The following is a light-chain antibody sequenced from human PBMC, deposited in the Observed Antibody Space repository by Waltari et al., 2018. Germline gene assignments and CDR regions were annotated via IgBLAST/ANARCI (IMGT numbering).Light chain of an antibody. CDR2: GAS. V-gene: IGKV3-15*01. J-gene: IGKJ4*01. Sequence: EIVMTQSPATLSVSLGERATLTCRASQSVSSNLAWYQQKPGQAPRLLIYGASTMAPGSPARLIGGRSGTAFTLTISSRQSPDVAVYYCRQYNHWPPVTFGGGTKVEIK. CDR3: RQYNHWPPVT. CDR1: QSVSSN.